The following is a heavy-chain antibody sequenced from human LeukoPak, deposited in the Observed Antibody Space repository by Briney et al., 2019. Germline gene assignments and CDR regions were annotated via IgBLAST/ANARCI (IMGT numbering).Heavy chain of an antibody. J-gene: IGHJ4*02. D-gene: IGHD5-12*01. CDR3: AREADSGYDVYFDY. Sequence: EASVKVSCKASGYTFTSYGISWVRQAPGQGLEWMGWISTYNVNTNYAQKLQDRVTMTTDTSTSTAYMELRSLRSDDTAVYYCAREADSGYDVYFDYWGQGTLVTVSS. V-gene: IGHV1-18*01. CDR2: ISTYNVNT. CDR1: GYTFTSYG.